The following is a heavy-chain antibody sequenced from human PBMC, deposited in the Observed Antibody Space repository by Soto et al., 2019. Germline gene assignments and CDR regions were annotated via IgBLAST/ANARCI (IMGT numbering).Heavy chain of an antibody. V-gene: IGHV5-10-1*01. CDR3: ARHAPLMQWSPPRDRFDP. Sequence: GESLKISCKGSGYTFTSYWISWVRHTPGKGLEWLGKIDASDSSANYSPSFQGHVTISADKSISTAYLQWSSLKASDTAIYYCARHAPLMQWSPPRDRFDPWGQGPLVTVSS. J-gene: IGHJ5*02. CDR1: GYTFTSYW. D-gene: IGHD6-19*01. CDR2: IDASDSSA.